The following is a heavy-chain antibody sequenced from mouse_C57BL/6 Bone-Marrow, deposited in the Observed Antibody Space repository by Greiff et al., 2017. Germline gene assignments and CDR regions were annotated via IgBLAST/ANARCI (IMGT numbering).Heavy chain of an antibody. V-gene: IGHV3-6*01. J-gene: IGHJ2*01. CDR2: IRYDGSN. CDR3: ARDCYYYFGFSY. D-gene: IGHD1-2*01. CDR1: GYSITSGYY. Sequence: EVQLQQSGPGLVKPSQSLSLSCSVSGYSITSGYYWNWLRPFPGNKLEWMGYIRYDGSNNYTPSLPPRISLTRDTSTHQFFLKLHSVTTAATSTYYCARDCYYYFGFSYWYQGTTLTLSS.